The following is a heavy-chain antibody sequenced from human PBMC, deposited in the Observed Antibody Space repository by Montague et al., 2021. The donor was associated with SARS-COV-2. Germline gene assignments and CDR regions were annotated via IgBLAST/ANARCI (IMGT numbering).Heavy chain of an antibody. D-gene: IGHD4-11*01. CDR1: GFTFRNYW. Sequence: SLRLSCAASGFTFRNYWMTWVRQAPGKGLEWVANITSDGNRESYGDSVKGRFIISRDNSKNSVSLQMNSLRVEDTALYFCVGVDYSHDLMKYWGQGSLVTGSS. J-gene: IGHJ4*02. CDR3: VGVDYSHDLMKY. V-gene: IGHV3-7*01. CDR2: ITSDGNRE.